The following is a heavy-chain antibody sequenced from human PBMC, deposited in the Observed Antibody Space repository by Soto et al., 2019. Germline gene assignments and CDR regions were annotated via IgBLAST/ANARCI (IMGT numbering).Heavy chain of an antibody. D-gene: IGHD2-21*02. CDR2: ISYDGSNK. CDR3: ATDPPPGCVGDCYPG. V-gene: IGHV3-30*03. J-gene: IGHJ4*02. CDR1: GFTFSSYG. Sequence: GGSLRLPCAASGFTFSSYGMHWVRQATGKGLEWVAVISYDGSNKYYADSVKGRFTISRDNSKNTLYLQMNSLRAEDTAVYYCATDPPPGCVGDCYPGWGQGTLVTVSS.